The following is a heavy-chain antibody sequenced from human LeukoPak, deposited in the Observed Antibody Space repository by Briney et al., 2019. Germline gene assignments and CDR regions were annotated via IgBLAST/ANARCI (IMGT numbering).Heavy chain of an antibody. V-gene: IGHV4-61*01. CDR3: ATAYARTGYSSGWKLFDY. CDR1: GGSVSSGSYY. J-gene: IGHJ4*02. CDR2: IYYSGST. Sequence: PSETLSLTCTVSGGSVSSGSYYWSWIRQPPGKGLEWIGYIYYSGSTNYNPSLKSRVTISVDTSKNQFSLKLSSVTAADTAVYYCATAYARTGYSSGWKLFDYWGQGTLVTVSS. D-gene: IGHD6-19*01.